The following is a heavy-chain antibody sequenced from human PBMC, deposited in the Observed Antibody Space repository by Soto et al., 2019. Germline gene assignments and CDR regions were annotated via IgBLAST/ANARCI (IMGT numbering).Heavy chain of an antibody. J-gene: IGHJ3*02. CDR2: IHGGGNSA. D-gene: IGHD3-10*01. CDR1: RFTFSGYA. V-gene: IGHV3-23*01. Sequence: PGGSLRLSCAASRFTFSGYAMSWVRQAPGKGLEWVSVIHGGGNSAYYADSVKGRFTISRDNSKNTLYLQMSSLRGEDTALYYCARGYRSMIRGPAALDIWGQGTMVTVSS. CDR3: ARGYRSMIRGPAALDI.